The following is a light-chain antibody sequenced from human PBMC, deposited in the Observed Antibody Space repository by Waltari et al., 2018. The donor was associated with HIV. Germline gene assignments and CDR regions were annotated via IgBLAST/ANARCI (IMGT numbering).Light chain of an antibody. CDR1: SDDVGGYNH. Sequence: QSALTQPASVSGSPGQSITIPCTGTSDDVGGYNHVAWYQQKIDSPPKLIIAAVTHRPAGVSGRVSGSKSGNTASLTITGLRPDDEAVYFCSSYTRSISVIFGGGTRLIV. CDR3: SSYTRSISVI. J-gene: IGLJ2*01. CDR2: AVT. V-gene: IGLV2-14*01.